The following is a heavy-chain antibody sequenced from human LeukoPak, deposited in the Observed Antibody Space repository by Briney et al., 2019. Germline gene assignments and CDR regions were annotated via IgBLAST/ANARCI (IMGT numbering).Heavy chain of an antibody. CDR3: AKGHDYEISTGFAHYFDN. J-gene: IGHJ4*02. CDR1: GFTFSSYW. D-gene: IGHD3-9*01. V-gene: IGHV3-7*03. Sequence: GGSLRLSCAASGFTFSSYWMSWVRQAPGKGLEWVANIKQDGSEKYYVDSVKGRFTISRDNAKNTLYLQMNSLRAEDTAVYYCAKGHDYEISTGFAHYFDNWGQGTLVTVSS. CDR2: IKQDGSEK.